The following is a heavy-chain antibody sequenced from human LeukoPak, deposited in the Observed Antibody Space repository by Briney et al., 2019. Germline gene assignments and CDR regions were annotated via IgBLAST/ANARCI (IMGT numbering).Heavy chain of an antibody. J-gene: IGHJ5*02. Sequence: SSETLSLTCAVYGGSFSGYYWSWIRQPPGKGLEWIGEINHSGSTNYNPSLKSRVTISVDTSKNQFSLKLSSVTAADTAVYYCARGRNVLRFLEWFINWFDPWGQGTLVTVSS. CDR1: GGSFSGYY. CDR2: INHSGST. D-gene: IGHD3-3*01. CDR3: ARGRNVLRFLEWFINWFDP. V-gene: IGHV4-34*01.